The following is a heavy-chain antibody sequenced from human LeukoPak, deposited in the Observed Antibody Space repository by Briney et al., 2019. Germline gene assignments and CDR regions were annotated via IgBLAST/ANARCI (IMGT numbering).Heavy chain of an antibody. V-gene: IGHV3-23*01. CDR2: ISGSGGST. CDR1: GFTFSSYA. Sequence: PGGSLRLSCAASGFTFSSYAMSWVRKAPGKGLEWVSAISGSGGSTYYADSVKGRFTISRDNSKNTLYLQMNSLRAEDTAVYYCAKVSCSSTSCYPVYYYYGMDVWGQGTTVTVSS. D-gene: IGHD2-2*01. J-gene: IGHJ6*02. CDR3: AKVSCSSTSCYPVYYYYGMDV.